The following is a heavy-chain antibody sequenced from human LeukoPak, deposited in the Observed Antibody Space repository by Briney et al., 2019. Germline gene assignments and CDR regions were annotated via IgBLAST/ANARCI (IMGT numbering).Heavy chain of an antibody. V-gene: IGHV3-23*01. CDR1: GFTFSSSA. Sequence: TGGSLRLSCAASGFTFSSSAMSWVRQAPGKGLESVSAISNNGGYTYYADSVQGRFTIPRDNSKSTLCLQMNSLRAEDTAVYYCAKQLGYCSDGSCYFPYWGQGTLVTVSS. CDR2: ISNNGGYT. CDR3: AKQLGYCSDGSCYFPY. J-gene: IGHJ4*02. D-gene: IGHD2-15*01.